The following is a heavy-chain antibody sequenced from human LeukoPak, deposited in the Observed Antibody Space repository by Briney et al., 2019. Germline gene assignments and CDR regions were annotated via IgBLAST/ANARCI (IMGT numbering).Heavy chain of an antibody. CDR1: GYTFTDYY. V-gene: IGHV1-2*02. CDR3: ARVGQSDY. CDR2: INPNSGGT. Sequence: ASVKVSCKTSGYTFTDYYIHWVRQAPGQGLEWMGWINPNSGGTNYPQKFQGRVTMTRDTSIGTAYMELSRLRSDDTAMYYCARVGQSDYWGQGTLVTVSS. D-gene: IGHD5-24*01. J-gene: IGHJ4*02.